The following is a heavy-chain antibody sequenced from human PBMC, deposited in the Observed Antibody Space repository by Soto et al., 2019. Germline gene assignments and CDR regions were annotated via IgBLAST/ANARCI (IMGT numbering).Heavy chain of an antibody. Sequence: ASVKVSCKASGYTFTSYTMHWVRQAPGQRLEWMGWINAGNGNTKYSQKFQGRVTMTRDTSTSTVYMELSSLRSEDTAVYYCARDTRRELLHTSDYYYYYGMDVWGQGTTVTVSS. CDR3: ARDTRRELLHTSDYYYYYGMDV. V-gene: IGHV1-3*01. CDR2: INAGNGNT. D-gene: IGHD1-26*01. CDR1: GYTFTSYT. J-gene: IGHJ6*02.